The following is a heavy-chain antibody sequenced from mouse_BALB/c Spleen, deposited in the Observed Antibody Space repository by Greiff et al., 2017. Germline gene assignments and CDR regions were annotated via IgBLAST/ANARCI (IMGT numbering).Heavy chain of an antibody. CDR3: ARIYYDYDGGYFDY. CDR2: ISDGGSYT. CDR1: GFTFSDYY. V-gene: IGHV5-4*02. Sequence: EVQLVESGGGLVKPGGSLKLSCAASGFTFSDYYMYWVRQTPEKRLEWVATISDGGSYTYYPDSVKGRFTISRDNAKNNLYLQMSSLKSEDTAMYYCARIYYDYDGGYFDYWGQGTTLTVSS. D-gene: IGHD2-4*01. J-gene: IGHJ2*01.